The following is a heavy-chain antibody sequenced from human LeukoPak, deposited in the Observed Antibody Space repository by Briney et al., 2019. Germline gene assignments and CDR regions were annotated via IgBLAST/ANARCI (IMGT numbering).Heavy chain of an antibody. D-gene: IGHD5-24*01. CDR2: ISSSSLYI. CDR1: GFTFSIHG. CDR3: AREGDGYNSPIDY. J-gene: IGHJ4*02. V-gene: IGHV3-21*01. Sequence: GGSLRLSCAASGFTFSIHGMNWVRQAPGKGLEWVSSISSSSLYIYYADSVKGRFTISRDNAKNSLFLQMNSLRAEDTAVYYCAREGDGYNSPIDYWGQGTLVTVSS.